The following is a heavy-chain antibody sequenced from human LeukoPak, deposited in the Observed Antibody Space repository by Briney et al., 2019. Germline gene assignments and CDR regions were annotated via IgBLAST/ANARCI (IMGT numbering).Heavy chain of an antibody. Sequence: SVKVSCKASGGTFSSYAISWVRQAPGQGLEWMGGIIPIFGTANYAQKFQGRVTITADESTSTAYMELSSLRSEDTAVYYCARGFVVVPAAADYYYYYMDVWGKGTTVTVSS. CDR1: GGTFSSYA. J-gene: IGHJ6*03. CDR3: ARGFVVVPAAADYYYYYMDV. D-gene: IGHD2-2*01. V-gene: IGHV1-69*13. CDR2: IIPIFGTA.